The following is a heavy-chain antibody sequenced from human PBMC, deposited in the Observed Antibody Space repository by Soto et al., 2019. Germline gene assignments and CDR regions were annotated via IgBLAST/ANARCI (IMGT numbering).Heavy chain of an antibody. CDR1: GDSVSSNTAA. Sequence: SQTLSLTCAISGDSVSSNTAAWNWIRQSPSRGLEWLGRTYYRSKWYNDYAVSVKSRVTINPDTSKNQFSLQLNSVTPEDTAVYYSARAMAYCRSTDCYPFDYWGGGTRVAVCS. D-gene: IGHD2-2*01. CDR3: ARAMAYCRSTDCYPFDY. CDR2: TYYRSKWYN. J-gene: IGHJ4*02. V-gene: IGHV6-1*01.